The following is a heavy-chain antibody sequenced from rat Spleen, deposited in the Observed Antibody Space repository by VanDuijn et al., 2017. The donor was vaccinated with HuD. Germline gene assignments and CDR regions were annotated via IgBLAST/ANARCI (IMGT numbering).Heavy chain of an antibody. CDR2: IYYDGGT. J-gene: IGHJ4*01. D-gene: IGHD4-3*01. Sequence: VQLKETGPGLVQPTQTLSLTCTVSGFSLTSDGVHWIRQPPGKGLEWMGIIYYDGGTDYNSAIKSRLSISRETSKSQVFLKMNSLQNDDTGTYYCTRESYNSGPMEAWGQGASVTVSS. V-gene: IGHV2-17*01. CDR3: TRESYNSGPMEA. CDR1: GFSLTSDG.